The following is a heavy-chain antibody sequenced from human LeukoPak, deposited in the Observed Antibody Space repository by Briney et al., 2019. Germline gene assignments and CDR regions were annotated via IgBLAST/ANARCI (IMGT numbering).Heavy chain of an antibody. CDR1: GGSISSGGYY. V-gene: IGHV4-61*08. Sequence: PSETLSLTCTVSGGSISSGGYYWSWIRQHPGKGLEWIGYIYYSGSTNYNPSLKSRVTISVDTSKNQFSLKLSSVTAADTAVYYCARGGVLPRQFDPWGPGTLVTVSS. CDR2: IYYSGST. J-gene: IGHJ5*02. CDR3: ARGGVLPRQFDP. D-gene: IGHD3-16*01.